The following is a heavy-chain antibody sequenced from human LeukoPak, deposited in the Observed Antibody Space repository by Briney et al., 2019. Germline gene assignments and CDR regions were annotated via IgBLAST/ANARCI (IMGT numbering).Heavy chain of an antibody. D-gene: IGHD3-22*01. CDR2: IFYSGST. Sequence: PSETLSLTCIVSGGSIRSGGYYWSWIRQHPGKGLGWIGYIFYSGSTYYNPSLRSRVTISVDTSKNQFSLKLSSVTAADTAMYYCATDSSGRKIFDYWGQGTLVTVSS. CDR1: GGSIRSGGYY. J-gene: IGHJ4*02. V-gene: IGHV4-31*03. CDR3: ATDSSGRKIFDY.